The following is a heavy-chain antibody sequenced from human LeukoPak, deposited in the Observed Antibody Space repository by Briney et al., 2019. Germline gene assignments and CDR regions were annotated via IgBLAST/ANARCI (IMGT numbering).Heavy chain of an antibody. V-gene: IGHV3-21*01. J-gene: IGHJ4*02. D-gene: IGHD5/OR15-5a*01. CDR2: ISNSSSYI. CDR3: ARDDGMSYYFDY. CDR1: GFTFSSYS. Sequence: GGSLRLSCAASGFTFSSYSMNWVRQAPGKGLEWVSSISNSSSYIYYADSVKGRFTISRDNAKNSLYLQMNSLRAEDTAVYYCARDDGMSYYFDYWGQGTLVTVSS.